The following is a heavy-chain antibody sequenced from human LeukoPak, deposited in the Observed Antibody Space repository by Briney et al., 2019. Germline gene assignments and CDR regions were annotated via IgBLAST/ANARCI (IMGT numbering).Heavy chain of an antibody. Sequence: GGSLRLSCAASGFTFNSYWFHWVRQAPGKGLVWVSRINSDGSDTIYADSVKGRFTISRDNAKSTLYLQMNRLKAEDTAVYYCARGGYHHGFDIWGQGTIVTVSS. V-gene: IGHV3-74*01. CDR2: INSDGSDT. D-gene: IGHD2-15*01. J-gene: IGHJ3*02. CDR3: ARGGYHHGFDI. CDR1: GFTFNSYW.